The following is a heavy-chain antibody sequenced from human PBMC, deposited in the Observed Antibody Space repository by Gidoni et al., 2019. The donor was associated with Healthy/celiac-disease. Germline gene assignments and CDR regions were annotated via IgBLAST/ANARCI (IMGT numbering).Heavy chain of an antibody. CDR1: GGPISSGGYY. J-gene: IGHJ3*02. V-gene: IGHV4-31*03. Sequence: QVQLQESGPGLVKPSQTLSLTCTVSGGPISSGGYYWSWIRQHPGKGLEWIGYIYYSGSTYYNPSLKSRVTISVDTSKNQFSLKLSSVTAADTAVYYCARDVDDSLEGSYAFDIWGQGTMVTVSS. D-gene: IGHD3-22*01. CDR3: ARDVDDSLEGSYAFDI. CDR2: IYYSGST.